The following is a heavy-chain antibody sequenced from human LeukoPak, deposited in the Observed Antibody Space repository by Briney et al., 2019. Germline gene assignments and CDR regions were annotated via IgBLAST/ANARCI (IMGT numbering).Heavy chain of an antibody. CDR1: SASISSSPYY. J-gene: IGHJ4*02. V-gene: IGHV4-39*07. Sequence: SETLSLTCTVSSASISSSPYYWGWIRQPPGKGLEWIGSIYYSGSTYYNPSLKSRVTISVDTSKNQFSLKLSSVTAADTAVYYCARLGGPYDYWGQGTLVTVSS. D-gene: IGHD4-23*01. CDR3: ARLGGPYDY. CDR2: IYYSGST.